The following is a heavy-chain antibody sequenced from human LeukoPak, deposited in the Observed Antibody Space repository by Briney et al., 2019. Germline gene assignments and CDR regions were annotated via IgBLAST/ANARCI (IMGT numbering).Heavy chain of an antibody. J-gene: IGHJ4*02. D-gene: IGHD2-8*01. CDR2: VSLSGLT. CDR1: GGSVTTTNW. Sequence: NPSGTLSLTCVVSGGSVTTTNWWSWVRQPPGRGLEWIGEVSLSGLTNYNPSLNSRVIMALDTSKNHLSLNLTSVTAADTAVYYCSRENGAFSPFGYWGQGTLVTVPS. CDR3: SRENGAFSPFGY. V-gene: IGHV4-4*02.